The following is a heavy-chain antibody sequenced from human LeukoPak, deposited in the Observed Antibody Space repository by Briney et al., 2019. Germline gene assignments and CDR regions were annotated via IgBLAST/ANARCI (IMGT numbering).Heavy chain of an antibody. CDR1: GFTFSSYA. V-gene: IGHV3-64D*06. CDR2: ISSNGGST. CDR3: VRVYCSGGSCQLQYYFDY. J-gene: IGHJ4*02. D-gene: IGHD2-15*01. Sequence: GGSLRLSCSASGFTFSSYAMHWDRQAPGKGLEYVSAISSNGGSTYYADSVKGRFTISRDNSKNTLYLQMSSLRAEDTAVYYCVRVYCSGGSCQLQYYFDYWGQGTLVTVSS.